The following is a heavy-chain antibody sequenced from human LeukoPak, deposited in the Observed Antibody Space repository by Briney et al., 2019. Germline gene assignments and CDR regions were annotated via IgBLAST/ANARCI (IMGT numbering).Heavy chain of an antibody. J-gene: IGHJ4*02. CDR2: IRSKAYGGTT. Sequence: GGSLRLSCTASGLTFGDYAMSWVRQAPGKGRVWVGFIRSKAYGGTTEYAASVKGRFTISRDDSKSIAYLQMNSLKMDDSAEYYYNSWCSSSCENYFDSWGQGTLVTVSS. D-gene: IGHD6-13*01. CDR1: GLTFGDYA. V-gene: IGHV3-49*04. CDR3: NSWCSSSCENYFDS.